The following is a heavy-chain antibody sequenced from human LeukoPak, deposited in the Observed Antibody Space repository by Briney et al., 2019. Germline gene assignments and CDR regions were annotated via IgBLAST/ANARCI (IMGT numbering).Heavy chain of an antibody. V-gene: IGHV3-66*01. CDR3: ARDSRFRHFDY. J-gene: IGHJ4*02. CDR2: IYSGGST. Sequence: GGSLRLSCAASGFTVSSNYMRWVRQAPGKGLEWVSVIYSGGSTYYADSVKGRFTISKDNSKNTQYLQMNSLRAEDTAVYYGARDSRFRHFDYWGQATLVTVSS. CDR1: GFTVSSNY. D-gene: IGHD2-21*01.